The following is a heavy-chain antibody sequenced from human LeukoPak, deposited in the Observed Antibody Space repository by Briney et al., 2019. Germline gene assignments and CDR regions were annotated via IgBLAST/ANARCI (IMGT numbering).Heavy chain of an antibody. V-gene: IGHV1-2*02. CDR2: INPNSGGT. J-gene: IGHJ6*02. D-gene: IGHD3-22*01. CDR1: GYTFTGYY. Sequence: GASVKVSCKASGYTFTGYYMHWVRQAPGQGLEWMGWINPNSGGTNYAQKFQGRVTMTRDTSISTAYMELSRLRSDDTAVYYCASVTYYDSSKPPGTNYYYGMDVWGQGTTVTVSS. CDR3: ASVTYYDSSKPPGTNYYYGMDV.